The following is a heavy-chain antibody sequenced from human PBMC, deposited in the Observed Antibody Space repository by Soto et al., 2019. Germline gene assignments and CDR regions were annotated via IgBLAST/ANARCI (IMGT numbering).Heavy chain of an antibody. CDR1: GFTFSSYW. J-gene: IGHJ1*01. CDR2: ISSDASST. Sequence: EVQLVESGGGLVQPGGSLRLSCAASGFTFSSYWMHWVRQAPGKALVWVSSISSDASSTSYADPVKGRFTISRDNAKNTVFLQMNSVRAEDTAVYYCARLPNKSPQNWGQGTLVIVSP. CDR3: ARLPNKSPQN. V-gene: IGHV3-74*01.